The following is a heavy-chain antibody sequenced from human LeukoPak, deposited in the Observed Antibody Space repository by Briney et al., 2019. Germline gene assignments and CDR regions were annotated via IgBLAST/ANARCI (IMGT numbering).Heavy chain of an antibody. CDR3: ARAGLPPIFDY. Sequence: GGSLRLSCAASGFTVSSNYMSWVRQAPGKGLEWVSYISDSSDFTNYADSEKGRFTISRDNAKNSLYLQMNSLRAEDTAVYYCARAGLPPIFDYWGQGTLVAVSS. J-gene: IGHJ4*02. CDR1: GFTVSSNY. V-gene: IGHV3-11*06. CDR2: ISDSSDFT.